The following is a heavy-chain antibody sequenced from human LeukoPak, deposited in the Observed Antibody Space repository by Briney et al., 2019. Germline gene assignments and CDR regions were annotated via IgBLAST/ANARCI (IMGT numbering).Heavy chain of an antibody. CDR2: IRYDGSNT. CDR1: GFIFSSYG. Sequence: GGSLRLSCAASGFIFSSYGMHWVRQAPGKGLEWVAFIRYDGSNTYYADSVKGRFTISRDNSKNTLYLQMNSLRGEDTAVYYCAKGHVTLDVWGKGTTVTISS. D-gene: IGHD3-10*02. CDR3: AKGHVTLDV. V-gene: IGHV3-30*02. J-gene: IGHJ6*04.